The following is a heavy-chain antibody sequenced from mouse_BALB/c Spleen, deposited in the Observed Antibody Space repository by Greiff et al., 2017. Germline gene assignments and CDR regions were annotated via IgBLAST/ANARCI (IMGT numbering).Heavy chain of an antibody. CDR2: ISNGGGST. CDR3: ARRGLSRNYFDY. J-gene: IGHJ2*01. CDR1: GFTFSSYT. D-gene: IGHD1-3*01. Sequence: EVMLVESGGGLVQPGGSLKLSCAASGFTFSSYTMSWVRQTPEKRLEWVAYISNGGGSTYYPDTVKGRFTISRDNAKNTLYLQMSSLKSEDTAMYYCARRGLSRNYFDYWGQGTTLTVSS. V-gene: IGHV5-12-2*01.